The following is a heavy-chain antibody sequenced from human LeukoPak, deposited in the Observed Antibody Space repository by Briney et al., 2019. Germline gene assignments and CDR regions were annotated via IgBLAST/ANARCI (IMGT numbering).Heavy chain of an antibody. CDR2: ISSSSSYI. CDR3: ARDSYYDSSGPFW. Sequence: GGSLRLSCAASGFTFSRDSMNWVRQAPGKGLEWVSSISSSSSYIYYADSVKGRFTISRDNAKNSLYLQMNSLRAEDTAVYYCARDSYYDSSGPFWWGQGTLVTVSS. V-gene: IGHV3-21*01. D-gene: IGHD3-22*01. CDR1: GFTFSRDS. J-gene: IGHJ4*02.